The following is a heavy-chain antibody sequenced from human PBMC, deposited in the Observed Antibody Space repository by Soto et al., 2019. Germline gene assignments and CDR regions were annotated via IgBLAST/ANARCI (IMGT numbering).Heavy chain of an antibody. V-gene: IGHV3-33*01. CDR2: IWYDGSNK. D-gene: IGHD6-6*01. CDR1: GFTFSSYG. CDR3: AREGESIWGHYYGMDV. J-gene: IGHJ6*02. Sequence: QVQLVESGGGVVQPGRSLRLSCAASGFTFSSYGMHWVRQAPGKGLEWVAVIWYDGSNKYYADSVKGRFTISRDNSKNTLYLQMNSLRAEDTAVYYCAREGESIWGHYYGMDVWGQGTTVTVSS.